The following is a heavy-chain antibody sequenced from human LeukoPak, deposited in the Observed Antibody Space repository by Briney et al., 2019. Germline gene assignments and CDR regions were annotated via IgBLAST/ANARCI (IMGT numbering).Heavy chain of an antibody. Sequence: SETLSLTCAVYGGPFSGYYWSWIRQPPGKGLEWIGEINHSGSTNYNPSLKSRVTISVDTSKNQFSLKLSSVTAADTAVYYCARGAWKDFAHAFDIWGQGTMVTVSS. D-gene: IGHD3-3*01. J-gene: IGHJ3*02. CDR2: INHSGST. CDR1: GGPFSGYY. V-gene: IGHV4-34*01. CDR3: ARGAWKDFAHAFDI.